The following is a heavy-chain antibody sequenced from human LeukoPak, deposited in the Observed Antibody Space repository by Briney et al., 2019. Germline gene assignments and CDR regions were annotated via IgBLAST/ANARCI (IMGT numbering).Heavy chain of an antibody. CDR2: MNPNSGNT. D-gene: IGHD4-17*01. CDR1: GYTFTSYD. CDR3: ARGHAVGDYYYYYYYMDV. J-gene: IGHJ6*03. Sequence: ASVKVSCKASGYTFTSYDINWVRQATGQRRECMGWMNPNSGNTGYAQKFQGRVTITRNTSISTAYMELSSLRSEDTAVYYCARGHAVGDYYYYYYYMDVWGKGTTVTVSS. V-gene: IGHV1-8*03.